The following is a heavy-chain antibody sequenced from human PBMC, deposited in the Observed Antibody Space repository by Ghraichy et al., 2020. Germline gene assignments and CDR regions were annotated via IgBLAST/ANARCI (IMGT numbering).Heavy chain of an antibody. J-gene: IGHJ4*02. V-gene: IGHV3-74*01. CDR3: ARDESRSGWYRLVY. CDR1: GFTFSSYW. CDR2: INSDGSST. D-gene: IGHD6-19*01. Sequence: LSLTCAASGFTFSSYWMHWVRQAPGKGLVWVSRINSDGSSTSYADSVKGRFTISRDNAKNTLYLQMNSLRAEDTAVYYCARDESRSGWYRLVYWGQGTLVTVSS.